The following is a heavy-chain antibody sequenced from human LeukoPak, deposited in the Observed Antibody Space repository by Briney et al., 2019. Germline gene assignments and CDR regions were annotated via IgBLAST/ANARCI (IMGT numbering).Heavy chain of an antibody. CDR2: IAPDDSYT. CDR1: EYSFTSYW. Sequence: AESLKISCTGSEYSFTSYWISWVHQMREKVLEWIGRIAPDDSYTNYSPPFQGHVTISADKSISTSYLQWSSLKASDTAMYYCASHFGGSYYDDYWGQGTLVTVSS. D-gene: IGHD1-26*01. CDR3: ASHFGGSYYDDY. J-gene: IGHJ4*02. V-gene: IGHV5-10-1*01.